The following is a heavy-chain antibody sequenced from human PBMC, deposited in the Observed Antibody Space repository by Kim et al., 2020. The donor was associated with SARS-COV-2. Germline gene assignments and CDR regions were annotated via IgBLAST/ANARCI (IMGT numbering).Heavy chain of an antibody. CDR2: INTNTGNP. Sequence: ASVKVSCQASGYSDSNYVINWVRQAPGQGLEWMGWINTNTGNPTYAQAFTGRFVFSLDTSVSTAFLQISSLKAEDTAVYYCVSLRISMVRGVTRTENGMDVWGQGTTVTVSS. CDR3: VSLRISMVRGVTRTENGMDV. D-gene: IGHD3-10*01. V-gene: IGHV7-4-1*02. J-gene: IGHJ6*02. CDR1: GYSDSNYV.